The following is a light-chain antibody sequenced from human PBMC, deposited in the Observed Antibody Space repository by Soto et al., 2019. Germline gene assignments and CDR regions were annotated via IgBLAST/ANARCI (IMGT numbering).Light chain of an antibody. CDR2: ASS. V-gene: IGKV3-20*01. CDR3: QLYGISPH. CDR1: QSRGSNF. J-gene: IGKJ5*01. Sequence: EIVLTQSPGSLSLSPGGGGTLSFKTSQSRGSNFLAWYQHKPGQAPRLLIYASSNRATGIPDRFSGSASGTDFTLTINRLETEDFAVYYCQLYGISPHFGQGTRLEIK.